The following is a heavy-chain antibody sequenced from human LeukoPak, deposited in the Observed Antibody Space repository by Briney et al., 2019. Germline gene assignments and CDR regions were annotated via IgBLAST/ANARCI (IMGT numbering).Heavy chain of an antibody. CDR1: GGSFSNYH. D-gene: IGHD3-22*01. Sequence: SGTLCLTCAVSGGSFSNYHWSWIRQPPGKGLEWIGEINHSGSTNYNPALKSRGAISLDTSKTQFSLKLSSVTAADTAVYYCARPWGDYYDSSGYYFDYWGQGTLVTVSS. CDR2: INHSGST. V-gene: IGHV4-34*01. J-gene: IGHJ4*02. CDR3: ARPWGDYYDSSGYYFDY.